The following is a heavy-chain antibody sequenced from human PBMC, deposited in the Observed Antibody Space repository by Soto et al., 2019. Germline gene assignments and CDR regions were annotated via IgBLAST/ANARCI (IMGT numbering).Heavy chain of an antibody. Sequence: GGSLRLSCAASGFTFSSYSMNWVRQAPGKGLEWVSYISSSSSTIYYADSVKGRFTISRDNAKNSLYLQMNSLRAEDTSVYYGARERGTAVLDAFDVWGQGTMVTVSS. CDR3: ARERGTAVLDAFDV. CDR2: ISSSSSTI. J-gene: IGHJ3*01. CDR1: GFTFSSYS. V-gene: IGHV3-48*01. D-gene: IGHD3-16*01.